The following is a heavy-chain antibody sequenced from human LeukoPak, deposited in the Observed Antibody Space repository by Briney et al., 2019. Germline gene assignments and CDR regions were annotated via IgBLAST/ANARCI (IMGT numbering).Heavy chain of an antibody. CDR3: ARGWELLYYFDY. Sequence: SETLSLTCTVSGGSISSGGYYWSWIRQHPGKGLEWIGYIYYSGSTYYNPSLKSRVTISVDTSKNQFSLKLSSVTAADTAVYYCARGWELLYYFDYWGQGTLVTVSS. CDR1: GGSISSGGYY. D-gene: IGHD1-26*01. CDR2: IYYSGST. J-gene: IGHJ4*02. V-gene: IGHV4-31*03.